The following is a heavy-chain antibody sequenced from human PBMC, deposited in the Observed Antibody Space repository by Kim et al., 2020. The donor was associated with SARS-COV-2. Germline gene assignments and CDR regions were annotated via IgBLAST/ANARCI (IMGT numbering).Heavy chain of an antibody. D-gene: IGHD3-10*01. CDR3: ARVDGSGSYSYDAFDI. V-gene: IGHV4-30-2*04. J-gene: IGHJ3*02. Sequence: SLKSRVTISVDTSKNQFSLKLSSATAADTAVYYCARVDGSGSYSYDAFDIWGQGTMVTVSS.